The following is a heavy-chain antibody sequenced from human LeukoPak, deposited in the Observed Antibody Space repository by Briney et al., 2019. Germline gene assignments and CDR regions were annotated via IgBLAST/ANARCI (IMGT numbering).Heavy chain of an antibody. Sequence: GGSLRLSCAASGFTFSSYSMNWVRQAPGKGLEWVSSIGSSSSYIYYADSVKGRFTISRDNAKNSLYLQMNSLRAEDTAVYYCAVPLAASSSRYWYFDLWGRGTLVTVSS. V-gene: IGHV3-21*01. CDR1: GFTFSSYS. CDR2: IGSSSSYI. J-gene: IGHJ2*01. D-gene: IGHD6-13*01. CDR3: AVPLAASSSRYWYFDL.